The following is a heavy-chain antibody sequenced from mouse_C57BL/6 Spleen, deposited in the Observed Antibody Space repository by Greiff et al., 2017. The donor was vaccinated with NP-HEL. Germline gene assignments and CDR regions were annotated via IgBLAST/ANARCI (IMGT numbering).Heavy chain of an antibody. J-gene: IGHJ2*01. CDR2: LDPEAGVP. V-gene: IGHV14-2*01. D-gene: IGHD1-1*01. CDR1: GFPIKDSY. CDR3: ARYYYGSSYDY. Sequence: EVQLQQSGAELVKPGASVKLSCTSSGFPIKDSYMPWVKQRTEQVLECIGRLDPEAGVPTYAPKFQGKATITADTSSNPAYLQLSSLTSEDTAFYYCARYYYGSSYDYWGQGTTLTVSS.